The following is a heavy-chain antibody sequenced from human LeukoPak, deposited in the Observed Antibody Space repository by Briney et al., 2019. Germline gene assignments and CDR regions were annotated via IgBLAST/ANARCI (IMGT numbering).Heavy chain of an antibody. Sequence: ASVKVSCKGSGYSFTSYWIGWVRQMPGKGLEWMGIIYPGDSDTRYSPSFQGQVTISADKSISTAYMQWSSLKASDTAMYYCARRIDYGDYYYFDYWGQGTLVTVSS. J-gene: IGHJ4*02. CDR3: ARRIDYGDYYYFDY. CDR1: GYSFTSYW. V-gene: IGHV5-51*01. D-gene: IGHD4-17*01. CDR2: IYPGDSDT.